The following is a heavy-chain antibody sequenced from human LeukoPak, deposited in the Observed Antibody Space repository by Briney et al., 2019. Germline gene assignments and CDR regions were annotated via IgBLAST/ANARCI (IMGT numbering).Heavy chain of an antibody. CDR2: VYTTGIT. CDR1: GGSISTGTDY. Sequence: SETLSLTCSVSGGSISTGTDYWSWIRQPAGQGLEWIGRVYTTGITHYNPSLKSRVHISVDASKNQFSLNLTSVTAADTAVYYCAREHLASRRYWVDPWGQGALVTVSS. J-gene: IGHJ5*02. V-gene: IGHV4-61*02. CDR3: AREHLASRRYWVDP. D-gene: IGHD6-6*01.